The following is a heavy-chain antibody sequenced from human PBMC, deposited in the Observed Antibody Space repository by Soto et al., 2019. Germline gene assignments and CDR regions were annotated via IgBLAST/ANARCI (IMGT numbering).Heavy chain of an antibody. J-gene: IGHJ4*02. V-gene: IGHV4-61*01. CDR1: GGSVSSGSYY. D-gene: IGHD3-22*01. Sequence: LSLTCTVSGGSVSSGSYYWSWIRQPPGKGLEWIGYIYYSGSTNYNPSLKSRVTISVDTSKNQFSLKLSSVTAADTAVYYCARGGGYYYDSSGYFAYWGQGTLVTVSS. CDR2: IYYSGST. CDR3: ARGGGYYYDSSGYFAY.